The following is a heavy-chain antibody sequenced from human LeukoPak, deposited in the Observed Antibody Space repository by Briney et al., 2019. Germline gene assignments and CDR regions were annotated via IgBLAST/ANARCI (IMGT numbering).Heavy chain of an antibody. CDR1: GGTFSSYA. V-gene: IGHV1-69*04. Sequence: ASVKVSCKASGGTFSSYAISWVRQAPGQGLEWMGRIIPILGIANHAQKFQGRVTITADKSTSTAYVELSSLRSEDTAVYYCARALGDYYDSSGDAFDIWGQGTTVTVSS. CDR3: ARALGDYYDSSGDAFDI. CDR2: IIPILGIA. J-gene: IGHJ3*02. D-gene: IGHD3-22*01.